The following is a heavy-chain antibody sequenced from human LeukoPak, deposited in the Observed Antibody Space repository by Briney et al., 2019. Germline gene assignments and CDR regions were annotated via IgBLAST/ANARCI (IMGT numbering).Heavy chain of an antibody. Sequence: GGSLRLSCAASGFTFSSYSMNWVRQAPGKGLEWVSYISSSSSTIYYADSVKGRFTISRDNAKNSLYLQMNSLRAEDTAVYYCARGGVGYSYAYWGQGTLVTVSS. CDR1: GFTFSSYS. CDR3: ARGGVGYSYAY. CDR2: ISSSSSTI. V-gene: IGHV3-48*04. D-gene: IGHD5-18*01. J-gene: IGHJ4*02.